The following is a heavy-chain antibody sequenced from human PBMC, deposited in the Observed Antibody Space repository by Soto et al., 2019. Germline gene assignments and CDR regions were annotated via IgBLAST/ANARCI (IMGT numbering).Heavy chain of an antibody. CDR3: ARERRITIFGVVNNPYYYYGMDV. CDR2: ISAYNGNT. Sequence: ASVKVSCKASGYTFTSYGISWVRQAPGQGLEWMGWISAYNGNTNYAQKLQGRVTMTTDTSTSTAYMELRSLRSDDTAVYYCARERRITIFGVVNNPYYYYGMDVWGQGTTVTVSS. CDR1: GYTFTSYG. J-gene: IGHJ6*02. D-gene: IGHD3-3*01. V-gene: IGHV1-18*01.